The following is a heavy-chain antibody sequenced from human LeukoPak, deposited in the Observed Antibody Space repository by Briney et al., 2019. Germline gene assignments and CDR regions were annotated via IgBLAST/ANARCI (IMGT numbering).Heavy chain of an antibody. D-gene: IGHD4-23*01. CDR1: GGSFSGYL. CDR2: INHSGST. CDR3: AATGVEGRYMDV. V-gene: IGHV4-34*01. Sequence: PSETLSLTCAVYGGSFSGYLWSWIRQPPGKGLQWIGEINHSGSTNYNPSLKSRVTISVDRSKNQFSLKLSPVTAADTAVYYCAATGVEGRYMDVWGKGTTVTVSS. J-gene: IGHJ6*03.